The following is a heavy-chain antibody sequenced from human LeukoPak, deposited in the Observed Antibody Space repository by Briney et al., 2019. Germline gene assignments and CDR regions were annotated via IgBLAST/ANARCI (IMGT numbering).Heavy chain of an antibody. J-gene: IGHJ4*02. CDR1: GFTFSSYA. V-gene: IGHV3-23*01. Sequence: GGSLRLSCAASGFTFSSYAMSWVRQAPGKGLEWVSAISGSGGSTYYADSVKGRFAISRDNSKNTLYLQMNSLRAEDTAVCYCARYIAAAGRFDYWGQGTLVTVS. CDR2: ISGSGGST. D-gene: IGHD6-13*01. CDR3: ARYIAAAGRFDY.